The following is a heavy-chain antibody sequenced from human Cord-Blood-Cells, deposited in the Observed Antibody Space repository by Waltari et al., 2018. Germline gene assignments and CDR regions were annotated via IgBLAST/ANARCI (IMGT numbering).Heavy chain of an antibody. CDR1: GGSISSSSYY. CDR2: IYYSGST. J-gene: IGHJ4*02. CDR3: ARPGQADY. V-gene: IGHV4-39*01. Sequence: QLQLQESGPGLVKPSETLSLTCTVPGGSISSSSYYWGWIRQPPGKGLEWIGSIYYSGSTYYIPSLKNRVTISVDTSKNQFSLKLSSVTAADTAVYYCARPGQADYWGQGTLVTVSS.